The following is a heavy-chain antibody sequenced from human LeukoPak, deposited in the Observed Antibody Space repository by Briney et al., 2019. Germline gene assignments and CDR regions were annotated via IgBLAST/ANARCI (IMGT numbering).Heavy chain of an antibody. CDR2: ISYDGSNK. J-gene: IGHJ4*02. V-gene: IGHV3-30*18. CDR1: GFTFSSYG. CDR3: AKIPWYYDSSGYSLDY. Sequence: GRSLRLSCAASGFTFSSYGMNWVRQAPGKGLEWVAVISYDGSNKYYADSVKGRFTISRDNSKNTLYLQMNSLRAEDTAVYYCAKIPWYYDSSGYSLDYWGQGTLVTVSP. D-gene: IGHD3-22*01.